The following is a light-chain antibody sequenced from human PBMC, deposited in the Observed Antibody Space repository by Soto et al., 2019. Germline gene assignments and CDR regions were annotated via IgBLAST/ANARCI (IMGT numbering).Light chain of an antibody. V-gene: IGKV1-5*03. CDR2: KAS. J-gene: IGKJ2*01. CDR1: QSISSW. Sequence: DIQMTQSPSTLSASVGDRVTITCRASQSISSWLAWYQQKPGKAPKLLIYKASSSESGVPSRFSGSGSGTEFTLTISSLQPDDFATYHCQQYNNYPYTFGQGTKLEIK. CDR3: QQYNNYPYT.